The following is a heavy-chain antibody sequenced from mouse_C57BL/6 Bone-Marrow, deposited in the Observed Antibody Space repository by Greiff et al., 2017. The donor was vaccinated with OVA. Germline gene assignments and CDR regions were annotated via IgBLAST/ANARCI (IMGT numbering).Heavy chain of an antibody. CDR1: GFTFSSYA. Sequence: EVMLVESGGGLVKPGGSLKLSCAASGFTFSSYAMSWVRQTPEKRLEWVATISDGGSYTYYPDNVKGRVTISRDKSKNNLYLRMSHLKSEDTAMYYCTRDYYGSSDWCQGTTLTVSS. J-gene: IGHJ2*01. V-gene: IGHV5-4*01. D-gene: IGHD1-1*01. CDR2: ISDGGSYT. CDR3: TRDYYGSSD.